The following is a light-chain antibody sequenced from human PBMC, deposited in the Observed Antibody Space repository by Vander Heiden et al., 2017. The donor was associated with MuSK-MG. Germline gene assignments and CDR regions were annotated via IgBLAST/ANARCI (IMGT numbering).Light chain of an antibody. CDR2: GTS. CDR3: QSYDSSLSGSV. CDR1: SSNIGAGYD. V-gene: IGLV1-40*01. J-gene: IGLJ2*01. Sequence: QSVLTQPPSVSGAPGQRVPISCTGSSSNIGAGYDVHWYHQLPGTAPKLLIYGTSNRPSGVPDRFSGSKSGTSASLAITGLQAEDEADYYCQSYDSSLSGSVFGGGTKLTVL.